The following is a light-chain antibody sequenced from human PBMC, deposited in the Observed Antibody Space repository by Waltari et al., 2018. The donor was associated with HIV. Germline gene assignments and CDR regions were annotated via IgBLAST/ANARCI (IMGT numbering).Light chain of an antibody. Sequence: QSALTQPASVSGSPGQSFTLSCTGTNSDVGSYDYFTWYQQHPGKAPKLILYDVNRRPSGVSYRFSGSKSGNTASLTISGLQAEDEADYYCCSYAGSNFVFGSGTKVIVL. CDR1: NSDVGSYDY. V-gene: IGLV2-23*02. CDR2: DVN. CDR3: CSYAGSNFV. J-gene: IGLJ1*01.